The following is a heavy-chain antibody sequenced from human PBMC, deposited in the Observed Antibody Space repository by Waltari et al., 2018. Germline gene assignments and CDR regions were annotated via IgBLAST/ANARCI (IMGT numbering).Heavy chain of an antibody. Sequence: QLQLQESGPGLVKPSETLSLTCTVSGGSISSSSYYWGWIRQPPGKGLEWIGSIYYSGGTYYSPSLKSRVTISVDTSKNQFSLKLSSVTAADSAVYYCARGSASIVQGVYPDYWGHGTLVTVSS. V-gene: IGHV4-39*07. CDR3: ARGSASIVQGVYPDY. CDR1: GGSISSSSYY. J-gene: IGHJ4*01. D-gene: IGHD3-10*01. CDR2: IYYSGGT.